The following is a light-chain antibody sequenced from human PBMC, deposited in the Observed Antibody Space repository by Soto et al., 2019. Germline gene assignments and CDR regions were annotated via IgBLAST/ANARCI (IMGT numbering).Light chain of an antibody. Sequence: DIQMTQSPSSLSASVGDRVTITCQASQDISNYLNWYQQKPGKAPKLLIYDASNLETGVPSRFSGSGSGTDFSFTISSLQPEDIATYYCQQYNYPPQGLTFGGGTKVEIK. CDR3: QQYNYPPQGLT. J-gene: IGKJ4*01. V-gene: IGKV1-33*01. CDR1: QDISNY. CDR2: DAS.